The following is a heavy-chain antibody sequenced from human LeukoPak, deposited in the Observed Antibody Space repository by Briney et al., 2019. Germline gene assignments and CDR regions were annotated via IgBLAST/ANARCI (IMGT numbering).Heavy chain of an antibody. J-gene: IGHJ4*02. CDR3: VRGTSWSPYYFDS. V-gene: IGHV3-13*01. Sequence: PGGSLRLSYAASGFTFYSYDMHWVRQAPGRGLEWGSTINNAGETYYTASVRGRFMISREDAKNSLSLQMNSLRAGDTAVYYCVRGTSWSPYYFDSWGQGTLVTVSS. D-gene: IGHD2-15*01. CDR2: INNAGET. CDR1: GFTFYSYD.